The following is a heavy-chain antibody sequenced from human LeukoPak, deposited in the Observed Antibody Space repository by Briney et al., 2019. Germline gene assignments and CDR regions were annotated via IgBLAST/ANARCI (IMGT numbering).Heavy chain of an antibody. CDR1: GGTFGDYG. Sequence: PGGSLRLSCVASGGTFGDYGMSWVRHPPGKGLEWVSGINWDGTNTHYADSVKGRFTIARDNAENSLYLQMNSLTDADTAFYCVKDLSSNWLSFDYWGRGTLVTVSS. CDR3: KDLSSNWLSFDY. J-gene: IGHJ4*02. D-gene: IGHD1-1*01. CDR2: INWDGTNT. V-gene: IGHV3-20*04.